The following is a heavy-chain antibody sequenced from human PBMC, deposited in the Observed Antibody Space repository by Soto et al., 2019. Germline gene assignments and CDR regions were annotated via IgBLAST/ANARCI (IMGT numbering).Heavy chain of an antibody. Sequence: XASLRLSCAASGFTFSSYAMHWVRQAPGKGLEWVAVISYDGSNKYYADSVKGRFTISRDNSKNTLYLQMNSLRAEDTAVYYCARDRDSGSYYGAFDIWGQGTMVTVSS. CDR3: ARDRDSGSYYGAFDI. D-gene: IGHD1-26*01. CDR2: ISYDGSNK. J-gene: IGHJ3*02. V-gene: IGHV3-30-3*01. CDR1: GFTFSSYA.